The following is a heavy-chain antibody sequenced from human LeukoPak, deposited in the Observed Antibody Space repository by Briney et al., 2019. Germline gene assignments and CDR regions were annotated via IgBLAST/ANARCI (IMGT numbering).Heavy chain of an antibody. V-gene: IGHV5-51*01. CDR3: ASHGTGAYSMDV. D-gene: IGHD1-1*01. J-gene: IGHJ6*02. CDR1: GYSFANYW. Sequence: GESLKISCKGSGYSFANYWIAWIRQMPGKGLEWMGIIYPADSDTRYSPSIQGQVTISADKSISTAYLQWSSLKAADTAMYYCASHGTGAYSMDVWGQGTTVTVTS. CDR2: IYPADSDT.